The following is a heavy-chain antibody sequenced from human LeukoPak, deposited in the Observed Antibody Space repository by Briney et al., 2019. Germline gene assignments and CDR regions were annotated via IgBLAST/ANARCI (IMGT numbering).Heavy chain of an antibody. CDR1: RFIFGDYH. Sequence: GGSLRLSCAASRFIFGDYHMGWIRQAPGRGLEWVSHIRSSGSTVYYADSMKGRFTVSRDNAKNSLFLQMNSLRVEDTAVYYCARDASGAYYLGNAFDIWGQGTMVTVSS. D-gene: IGHD1-26*01. CDR2: IRSSGSTV. V-gene: IGHV3-11*01. CDR3: ARDASGAYYLGNAFDI. J-gene: IGHJ3*02.